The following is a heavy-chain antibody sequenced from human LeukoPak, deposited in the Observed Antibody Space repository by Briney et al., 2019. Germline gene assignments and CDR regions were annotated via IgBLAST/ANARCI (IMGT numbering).Heavy chain of an antibody. J-gene: IGHJ4*02. CDR1: GFTFSSYS. D-gene: IGHD1-26*01. CDR3: ARGWALLPY. V-gene: IGHV3-21*01. Sequence: PGGSLRPSCAASGFTFSSYSTNWVRQAPGKGLEWVSSISSSSSYIYYADSVKGRFTISRDNAKSSLYLQMNSLRAEDTAIYYCARGWALLPYWGQGSLVTVSS. CDR2: ISSSSSYI.